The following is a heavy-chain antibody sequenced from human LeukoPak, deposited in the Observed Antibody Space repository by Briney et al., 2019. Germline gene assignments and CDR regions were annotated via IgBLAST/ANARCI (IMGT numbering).Heavy chain of an antibody. V-gene: IGHV7-4-1*02. J-gene: IGHJ4*02. CDR3: VRQYSGYESLYFDS. D-gene: IGHD5-12*01. CDR2: INTNTGTP. Sequence: ASVKVSCKASGGTLSSYTIAWVRQAPGQGLEWMGWINTNTGTPTYAQGFTGRFVFSLDSSVSTAYLQISSLKAEDIAVYYCVRQYSGYESLYFDSWGQGTLVTVSS. CDR1: GGTLSSYT.